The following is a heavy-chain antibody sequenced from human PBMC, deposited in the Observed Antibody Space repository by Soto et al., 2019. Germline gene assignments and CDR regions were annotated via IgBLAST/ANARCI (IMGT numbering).Heavy chain of an antibody. Sequence: DSLQVSCKASGYTFTSYYMHWVRQAPGQGLEWMGIINPSGGSTSYAQKFQGRVTMTRDTSTSTVYMELSSLRSEDTAVYYCARGFEPISAWFDPWGQGNLVTVSS. D-gene: IGHD3-9*01. J-gene: IGHJ5*02. V-gene: IGHV1-46*01. CDR3: ARGFEPISAWFDP. CDR1: GYTFTSYY. CDR2: INPSGGST.